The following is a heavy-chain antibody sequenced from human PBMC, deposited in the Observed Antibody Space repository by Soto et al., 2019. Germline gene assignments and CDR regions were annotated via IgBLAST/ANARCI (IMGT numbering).Heavy chain of an antibody. J-gene: IGHJ6*02. Sequence: ASVKVSCKASGYTFTSYYMHWVRQAPGQGLEWMGIINPSGGSTSYAQRFQGRVTMTRDTSTSTVYMELSSLRSEDTAVYYCARGIAVAGSDYYYYGMDVWGQGTTVTVSS. CDR1: GYTFTSYY. D-gene: IGHD6-19*01. V-gene: IGHV1-46*01. CDR2: INPSGGST. CDR3: ARGIAVAGSDYYYYGMDV.